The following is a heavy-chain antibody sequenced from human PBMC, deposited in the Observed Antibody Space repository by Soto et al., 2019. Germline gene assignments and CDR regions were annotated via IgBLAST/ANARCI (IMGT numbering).Heavy chain of an antibody. Sequence: EVQLLQSGGDLVQPGGSLRLSCAASGFTFSAYAMSWVRQAPGKGLEWVSAISGSGDRTYYADSVKGRFTISRDSSDNKLYLQMNSLRAEDTAIYYSAKDRMDCDGSGSLWYLDYWGQGTLVIVSS. D-gene: IGHD3-10*01. CDR2: ISGSGDRT. J-gene: IGHJ4*02. CDR1: GFTFSAYA. V-gene: IGHV3-23*01. CDR3: AKDRMDCDGSGSLWYLDY.